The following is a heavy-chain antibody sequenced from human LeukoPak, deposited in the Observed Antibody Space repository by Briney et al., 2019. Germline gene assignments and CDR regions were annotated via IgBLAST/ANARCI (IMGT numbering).Heavy chain of an antibody. CDR2: IHGSGDNT. CDR3: ATNPPQYSGSSYYYYFYMDV. CDR1: GFTFSNYA. J-gene: IGHJ6*03. V-gene: IGHV3-23*01. Sequence: PGETLRLSCAASGFTFSNYALSWVRQAPGKGPEWVSGIHGSGDNTYYADSVKGRFTSSRDNSKNTLFLQMNNLRVEDTAVYYCATNPPQYSGSSYYYYFYMDVWGKGTAVTISS. D-gene: IGHD1-26*01.